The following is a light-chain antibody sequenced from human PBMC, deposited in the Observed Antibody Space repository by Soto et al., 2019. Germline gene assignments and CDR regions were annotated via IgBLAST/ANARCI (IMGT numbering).Light chain of an antibody. J-gene: IGKJ1*01. CDR3: PQYGSSPWT. CDR2: GAS. CDR1: QSVSSSY. Sequence: TESKQSAGTLSLSPGERATLYCRASQSVSSSYLAWYQQKPGQAPRLLIYGASSRATGIPDRFSGSGSGTDFTLTISRLEPEDFAVYYCPQYGSSPWTFGHGTKVDIK. V-gene: IGKV3-20*01.